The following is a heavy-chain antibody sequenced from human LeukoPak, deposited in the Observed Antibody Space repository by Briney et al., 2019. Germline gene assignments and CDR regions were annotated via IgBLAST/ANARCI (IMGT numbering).Heavy chain of an antibody. CDR2: ISSSSSYI. V-gene: IGHV3-21*01. J-gene: IGHJ5*02. D-gene: IGHD6-13*01. CDR1: GFTFSSYS. CDR3: ASLYSSSWYGWFDP. Sequence: GGSLRLSCAASGFTFSSYSMNWVRQAPGKGLEWVSSISSSSSYIYYADSVKGRFTISRDNAKNSLYLQMHSLRAEDTAVYYCASLYSSSWYGWFDPWGQGTLVTVSS.